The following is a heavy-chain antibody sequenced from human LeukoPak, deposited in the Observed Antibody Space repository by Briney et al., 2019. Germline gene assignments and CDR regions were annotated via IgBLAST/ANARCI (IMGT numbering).Heavy chain of an antibody. J-gene: IGHJ2*01. CDR1: GGSISSYY. V-gene: IGHV4-59*01. CDR2: IYYSGST. Sequence: SETLSLTCTVSGGSISSYYWSWIRQPPGKGLEWIGYIYYSGSTNYNPSLKSRITISIDTSKNQFSLKLSSVTAADTAVYYCARVGGSLGAPNGNYQRYFDLWGRGTLVTVSS. D-gene: IGHD4-17*01. CDR3: ARVGGSLGAPNGNYQRYFDL.